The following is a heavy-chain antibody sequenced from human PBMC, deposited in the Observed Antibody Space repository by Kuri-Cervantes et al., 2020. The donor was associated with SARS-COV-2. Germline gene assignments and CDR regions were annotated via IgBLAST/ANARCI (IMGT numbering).Heavy chain of an antibody. V-gene: IGHV3-7*01. D-gene: IGHD5-24*01. J-gene: IGHJ2*01. CDR2: INEDGSEK. Sequence: GESLKISCAASGFTFSRYWMSWVRQAPGKGLEWVANINEDGSEKYYVDSVKGRFTISRDNAKNSLYLQMNSLRDEDTAVYYCARESRDAYNLGSFDLWGRGTLVTVSS. CDR3: ARESRDAYNLGSFDL. CDR1: GFTFSRYW.